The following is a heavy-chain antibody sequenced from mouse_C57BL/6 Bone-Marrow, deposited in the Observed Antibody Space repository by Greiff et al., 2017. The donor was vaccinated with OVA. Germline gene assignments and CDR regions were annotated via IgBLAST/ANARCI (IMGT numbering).Heavy chain of an antibody. Sequence: QVQLKESGAELVRPGASVTLSCTASGYTFTDYEMHWVKQTPVHGLEWIGAIDPETGGTAYNQKFKGKAILTADKSSSTAYMELRSLTSEDSAVYYCTRGYSNYYAIDYGGRATSVTVSS. CDR2: IDPETGGT. V-gene: IGHV1-15*01. CDR3: TRGYSNYYAIDY. J-gene: IGHJ4*01. CDR1: GYTFTDYE. D-gene: IGHD2-5*01.